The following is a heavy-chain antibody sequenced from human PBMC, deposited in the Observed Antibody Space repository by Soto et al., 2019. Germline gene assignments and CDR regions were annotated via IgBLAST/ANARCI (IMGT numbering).Heavy chain of an antibody. J-gene: IGHJ4*02. CDR1: GFTFSSYG. Sequence: GGSLRLSCAASGFTFSSYGMHWVRQAPGKGLEWVAVISYDGSNKYYADSVKGRFTISRDNSKNTLYLQMNSLRAEDTAVYYCAKDHYYDSSGLDYWGQGTLVTVSS. D-gene: IGHD3-22*01. V-gene: IGHV3-30*18. CDR3: AKDHYYDSSGLDY. CDR2: ISYDGSNK.